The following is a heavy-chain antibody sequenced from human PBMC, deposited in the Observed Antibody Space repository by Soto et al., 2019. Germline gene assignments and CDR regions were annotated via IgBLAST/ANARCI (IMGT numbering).Heavy chain of an antibody. D-gene: IGHD1-26*01. V-gene: IGHV3-30-3*01. Sequence: HPGGSLRLSCAASGFTFSSYAMHWVRQAPGKGLEWVAVISYDGSNKYYADSVKGRFTISRDNSKNTLYLQMNSLRAEDTAVYYCARASGSYVGGSDNAFDIWGQGTMVTVSS. J-gene: IGHJ3*02. CDR1: GFTFSSYA. CDR3: ARASGSYVGGSDNAFDI. CDR2: ISYDGSNK.